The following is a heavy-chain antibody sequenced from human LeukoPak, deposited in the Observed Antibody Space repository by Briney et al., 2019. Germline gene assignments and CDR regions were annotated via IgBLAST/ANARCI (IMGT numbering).Heavy chain of an antibody. CDR3: ARLVYQLWFQGWFDP. D-gene: IGHD2-2*01. J-gene: IGHJ5*02. V-gene: IGHV4-39*01. CDR1: GGSISSSSYY. Sequence: SETLSLTCTVSGGSISSSSYYWGWIRQPPGKGLEWIGSIYHSGSTSYNPSLKSRVTISEDTSKNQFSLNLSSVTAADTAVYYCARLVYQLWFQGWFDPWGQGTLVTVSS. CDR2: IYHSGST.